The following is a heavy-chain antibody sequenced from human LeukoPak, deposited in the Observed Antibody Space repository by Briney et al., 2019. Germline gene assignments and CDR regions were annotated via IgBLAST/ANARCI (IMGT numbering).Heavy chain of an antibody. CDR3: ARHPPIVATLRFDY. CDR2: IRYDGSNK. CDR1: GFTFSSYG. D-gene: IGHD5-12*01. V-gene: IGHV3-30*02. J-gene: IGHJ4*02. Sequence: GGSLRLSCAASGFTFSSYGMHWVRQAPGKGLEWVAFIRYDGSNKYYADSVKGRFTISRGNSKNTLYLQMNSLRAEDTAVYYCARHPPIVATLRFDYWGQGTLVTVSS.